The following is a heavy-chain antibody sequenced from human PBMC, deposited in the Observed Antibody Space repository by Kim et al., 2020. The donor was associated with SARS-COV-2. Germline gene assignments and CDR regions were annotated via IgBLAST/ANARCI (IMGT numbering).Heavy chain of an antibody. J-gene: IGHJ6*02. CDR2: IWYDGSNK. D-gene: IGHD3-22*01. V-gene: IGHV3-33*01. Sequence: GGSLRLSCAASGFTFSSYGMHWVRQAPGKGLEWVAVIWYDGSNKYYADSVKGRFTISRDNSKNTLYLQMNSLRAEDTAVYYCARDRSLITMISPYYYYGMDVWGQGTTVTVSS. CDR3: ARDRSLITMISPYYYYGMDV. CDR1: GFTFSSYG.